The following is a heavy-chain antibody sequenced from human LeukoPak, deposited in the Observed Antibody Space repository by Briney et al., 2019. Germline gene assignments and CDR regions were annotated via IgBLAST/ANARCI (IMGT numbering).Heavy chain of an antibody. CDR1: GFTFSSYG. CDR2: IWCDGSNK. V-gene: IGHV3-33*06. Sequence: GGSLRLSCAASGFTFSSYGMHWVRQAPGKGLEWVAVIWCDGSNKYYADSVKGRFTISRDNSKNTLYLQMNSLRAEDTAVYYCAKGGDMIVVVTPLEYWGQGTLVTVSS. D-gene: IGHD3-22*01. CDR3: AKGGDMIVVVTPLEY. J-gene: IGHJ4*02.